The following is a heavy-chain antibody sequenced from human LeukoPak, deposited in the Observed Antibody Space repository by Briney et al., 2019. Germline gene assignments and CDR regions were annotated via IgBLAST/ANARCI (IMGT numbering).Heavy chain of an antibody. D-gene: IGHD3-10*02. Sequence: GGSLRLSGAASGFTFSDYFMSWIRQAPGKGLEWVSYISSSSSYTNYADSVKGRFTISRDNAKNSLYLQMNSLRAEDTAVYYCARELRSVQAFDIWGQGTMVTVSS. CDR1: GFTFSDYF. J-gene: IGHJ3*02. CDR3: ARELRSVQAFDI. V-gene: IGHV3-11*05. CDR2: ISSSSSYT.